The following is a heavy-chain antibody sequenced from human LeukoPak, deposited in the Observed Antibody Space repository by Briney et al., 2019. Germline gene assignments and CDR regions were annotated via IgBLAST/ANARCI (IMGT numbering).Heavy chain of an antibody. CDR2: ISYDGSNK. V-gene: IGHV3-30-3*01. CDR3: ARDVYGDYVVGDY. J-gene: IGHJ4*02. D-gene: IGHD4-17*01. Sequence: GGSLRLSCAASGFTFSSYALHWVRQAPGKGLEWVAVISYDGSNKYYADSVKGRFTISRDNSENTLYLQMNSLRVEDTAVYYCARDVYGDYVVGDYWGQGTLVTVSS. CDR1: GFTFSSYA.